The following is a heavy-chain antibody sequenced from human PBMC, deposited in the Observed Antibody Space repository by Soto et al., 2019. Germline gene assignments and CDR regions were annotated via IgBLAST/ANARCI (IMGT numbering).Heavy chain of an antibody. J-gene: IGHJ5*02. CDR3: ARAITSSCPVGCWFDP. CDR2: IIPIFGTG. CDR1: GGTFSSYA. V-gene: IGHV1-69*12. Sequence: QVQLVQSGAEVKKPGSSVKVSCKASGGTFSSYAISWVRQAPGQGLEWMGGIIPIFGTGNYAQKFQGRVTITADESTSTAYMELSSLRSEDTAVYYCARAITSSCPVGCWFDPWGQGTLVTVSS. D-gene: IGHD1-20*01.